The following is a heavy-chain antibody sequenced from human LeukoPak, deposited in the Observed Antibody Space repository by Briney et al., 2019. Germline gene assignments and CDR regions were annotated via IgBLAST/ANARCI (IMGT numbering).Heavy chain of an antibody. CDR1: GFTFSATP. V-gene: IGHV3-64*01. Sequence: PGGPLKLSVPPSGFTFSATPRHGVRQSPGKGLESVSAISERGASTYYANSVRGNFTIPRDNSRNMVGLKWRSLRAGDRAIFYCARETKGDYEYWGQGTLVTVSS. J-gene: IGHJ4*02. CDR2: ISERGAST. D-gene: IGHD3-16*01. CDR3: ARETKGDYEY.